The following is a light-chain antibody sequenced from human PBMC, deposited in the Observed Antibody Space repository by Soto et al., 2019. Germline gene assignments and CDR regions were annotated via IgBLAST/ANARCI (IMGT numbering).Light chain of an antibody. Sequence: DIQMTQSPSTLSASVGDRVTITCRASQSISSWLAWYQQKPGKAPKLLIYKASSVESGVPSRFSGSGSGTELTLSISSLQSDYRATYYCQQYNSYWSFGQGTKVQIK. CDR1: QSISSW. V-gene: IGKV1-5*03. CDR3: QQYNSYWS. J-gene: IGKJ1*01. CDR2: KAS.